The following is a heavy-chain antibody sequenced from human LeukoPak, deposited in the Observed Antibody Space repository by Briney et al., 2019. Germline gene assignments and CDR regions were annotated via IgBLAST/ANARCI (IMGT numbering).Heavy chain of an antibody. D-gene: IGHD2/OR15-2a*01. CDR1: GNYW. Sequence: GGSLRLSCAASGNYWMHWVRQAPGKGLVWVSHINSDGSWTSYADSVKGRFTNSKDNAKNTVYLQMNNLRAVDTAVYYCVSFYETYWGRGTLVTV. CDR2: INSDGSWT. V-gene: IGHV3-74*01. CDR3: VSFYETY. J-gene: IGHJ4*02.